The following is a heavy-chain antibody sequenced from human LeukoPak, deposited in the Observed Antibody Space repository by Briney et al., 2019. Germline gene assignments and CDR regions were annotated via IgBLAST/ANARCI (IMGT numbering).Heavy chain of an antibody. J-gene: IGHJ4*02. Sequence: GGSLRLSCAASGFPSSSYWMHWVRQVPGKGLLWVSRINSDGSATIYADSVRGRFTISRDNAKNTLYLQMNSLRAEDTAVYYCAKDRDYYDSSGYYLYWGQGTLVTVSS. CDR1: GFPSSSYW. CDR2: INSDGSAT. V-gene: IGHV3-74*01. CDR3: AKDRDYYDSSGYYLY. D-gene: IGHD3-22*01.